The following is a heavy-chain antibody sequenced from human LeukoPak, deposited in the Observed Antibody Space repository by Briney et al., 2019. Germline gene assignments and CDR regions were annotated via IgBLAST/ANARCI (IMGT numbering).Heavy chain of an antibody. D-gene: IGHD2-8*01. CDR2: VGSGGTR. V-gene: IGHV3-23*01. CDR3: AKMRGMPREVYHFDH. J-gene: IGHJ4*02. Sequence: GGSLRLSCAASGFNFNIYTMAWVRQAPGKGLEWISAVGSGGTRYYADSVKGRFTISRDNSKTTVSLQMDSLRADDTALYYCAKMRGMPREVYHFDHWGRGTLLAVSS. CDR1: GFNFNIYT.